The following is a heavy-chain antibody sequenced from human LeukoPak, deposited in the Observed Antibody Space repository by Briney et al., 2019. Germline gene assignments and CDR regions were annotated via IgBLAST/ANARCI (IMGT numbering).Heavy chain of an antibody. Sequence: PGGSLRLSCAASGFTVSSNYMSWVRQAPGKGLEWVSVIYSGGSTYYADSVKGRFTISRDNSKNTLYLQMNSLRAEDTAVYYCARVLWFGGIYYFDYWGQGTLVTVSS. J-gene: IGHJ4*02. CDR1: GFTVSSNY. CDR3: ARVLWFGGIYYFDY. CDR2: IYSGGST. D-gene: IGHD3-10*01. V-gene: IGHV3-53*01.